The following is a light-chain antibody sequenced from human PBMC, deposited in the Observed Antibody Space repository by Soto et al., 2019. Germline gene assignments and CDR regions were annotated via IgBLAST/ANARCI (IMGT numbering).Light chain of an antibody. CDR2: DAS. V-gene: IGKV1-5*01. Sequence: DIQMTQSPSTLSASVGDRVTITCRASQSVRSWLAWYQQKPGKAPKFLIYDASSLESGVTSRFSGSGSGTEFTLTISSLQPDDFATYYCQKYDNYPLTFGGGTKVEI. J-gene: IGKJ4*01. CDR1: QSVRSW. CDR3: QKYDNYPLT.